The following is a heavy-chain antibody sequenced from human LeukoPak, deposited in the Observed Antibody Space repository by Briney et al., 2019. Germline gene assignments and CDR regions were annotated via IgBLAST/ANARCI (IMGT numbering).Heavy chain of an antibody. CDR1: GGSISS. V-gene: IGHV4-61*08. D-gene: IGHD3-10*01. CDR3: ARGVVRGVIMEIYFDY. J-gene: IGHJ4*02. Sequence: SETLSLTCTVSGGSISSFYWSWFYWSWIRQPPGKGLEWIGYIYFSGSTNYNPSLKSRVTISVDTSKNQFSLKLSSVTAADTAVYYCARGVVRGVIMEIYFDYWGQGTLVTVSS. CDR2: IYFSGST.